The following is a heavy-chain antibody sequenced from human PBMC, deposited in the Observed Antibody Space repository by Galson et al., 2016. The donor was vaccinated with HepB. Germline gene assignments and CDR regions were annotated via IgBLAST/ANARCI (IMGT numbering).Heavy chain of an antibody. J-gene: IGHJ6*02. D-gene: IGHD3-10*02. CDR3: ARLGRLTSSQAYVYGTDV. CDR2: IDPSGSNT. Sequence: SGAEVKKPGESLRISCRSSGFRFTSYWITWVRQMPGKGLEWMGTIDPSGSNTKYSPSFHGHVTILVDKSIGTAYLQWSSLKASDTAMYYCARLGRLTSSQAYVYGTDVWGQGTPVTVSS. V-gene: IGHV5-10-1*01. CDR1: GFRFTSYW.